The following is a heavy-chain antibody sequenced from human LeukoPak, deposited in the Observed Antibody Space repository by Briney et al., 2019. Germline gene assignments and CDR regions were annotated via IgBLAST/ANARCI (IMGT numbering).Heavy chain of an antibody. CDR2: ISSSSSTI. J-gene: IGHJ4*02. CDR3: ARGRYSSSSGDFDY. D-gene: IGHD6-6*01. CDR1: GFTFSSYS. Sequence: GGSLRLSCAASGFTFSSYSMNWVHQAPGKGLEWVSYISSSSSTIYYADSVKGRFTISRDNAKNSLYLQMNSLRAEDTAVYYCARGRYSSSSGDFDYWGQGTLVTVSS. V-gene: IGHV3-48*01.